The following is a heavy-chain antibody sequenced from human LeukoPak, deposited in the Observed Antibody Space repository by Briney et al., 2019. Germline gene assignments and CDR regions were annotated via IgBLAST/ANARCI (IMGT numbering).Heavy chain of an antibody. Sequence: GGSLRLSCAASGFTFDDYAMHWVRRAPGKGLEWVSGISWNSGSIGYADSVKGRFTISRDNAKNSLYLQMNSLRAEDTALYYCAKDAASGGALDYWGQGTLVTVSS. CDR3: AKDAASGGALDY. J-gene: IGHJ4*02. D-gene: IGHD3-10*01. CDR2: ISWNSGSI. V-gene: IGHV3-9*01. CDR1: GFTFDDYA.